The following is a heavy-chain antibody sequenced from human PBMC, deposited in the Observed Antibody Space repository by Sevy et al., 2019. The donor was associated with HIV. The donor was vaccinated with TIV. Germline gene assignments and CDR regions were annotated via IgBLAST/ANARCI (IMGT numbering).Heavy chain of an antibody. CDR2: ISAYNGNT. D-gene: IGHD6-19*01. V-gene: IGHV1-18*01. J-gene: IGHJ4*02. CDR1: GYTFTSYG. CDR3: ASNGLSGYSSGSDY. Sequence: ASLKVSCKASGYTFTSYGISWVRQAPGQGLEWMGWISAYNGNTNYAQKLQGRVTMTTDTSTSTAYMELRSLRSDDTAVYYCASNGLSGYSSGSDYWGQGTLVTVSS.